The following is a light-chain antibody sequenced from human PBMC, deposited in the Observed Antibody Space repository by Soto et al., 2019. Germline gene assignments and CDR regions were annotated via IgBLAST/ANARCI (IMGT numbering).Light chain of an antibody. J-gene: IGLJ1*01. Sequence: QSALTQPPSASGSPGQSVTISCTGASSDVGGYSYVSWYQQHPGKAPKLMIYEVSKRPSGVPDRFSGSKSGNTASLTVSGLQADDEADYYCSSYAGSNNSYVFGTGTKLTVL. CDR2: EVS. CDR3: SSYAGSNNSYV. CDR1: SSDVGGYSY. V-gene: IGLV2-8*01.